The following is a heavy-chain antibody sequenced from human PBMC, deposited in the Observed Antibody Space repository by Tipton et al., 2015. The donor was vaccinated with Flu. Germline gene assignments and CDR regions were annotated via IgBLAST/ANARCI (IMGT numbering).Heavy chain of an antibody. Sequence: SLRLSCAASGFTFSRYAMSWVRQAPGKGLEWVSAISGGGAVRYFADSVKGRIITSRDNSNNILYLQMNSLRPEDTAIYYCAKVIPELVAGLDYWGQGTLVTVPS. CDR3: AKVIPELVAGLDY. J-gene: IGHJ4*02. D-gene: IGHD6-19*01. V-gene: IGHV3-23*01. CDR2: ISGGGAVR. CDR1: GFTFSRYA.